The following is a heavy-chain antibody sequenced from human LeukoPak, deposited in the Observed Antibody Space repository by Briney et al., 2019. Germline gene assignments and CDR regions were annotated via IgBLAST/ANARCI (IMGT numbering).Heavy chain of an antibody. CDR2: IRWDGVST. V-gene: IGHV3-43*01. D-gene: IGHD5-18*01. CDR1: GFTFDDYT. J-gene: IGHJ4*02. CDR3: GKGDTTMDTTLDY. Sequence: GGSLRLSCAASGFTFDDYTMHWVRQAPGKGLEWVSLIRWDGVSTYYADSVKGRFTISRDNSKNSLYLQMNSLRTEYTALYYCGKGDTTMDTTLDYWGQGTLVTVYS.